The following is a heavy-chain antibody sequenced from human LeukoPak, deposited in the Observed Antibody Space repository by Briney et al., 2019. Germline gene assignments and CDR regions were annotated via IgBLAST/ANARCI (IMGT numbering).Heavy chain of an antibody. V-gene: IGHV1-2*02. CDR1: GYTFTDYY. J-gene: IGHJ4*02. Sequence: ASVKVSCKASGYTFTDYYIHWVRQAPGHGLEWMGWINPNSGGTNYAQKFQGRVTMTRDTSISTAYMELSRLRSDDTAVYYCARVPFGSSGYGTIDYWGQGTLVTVSS. CDR2: INPNSGGT. CDR3: ARVPFGSSGYGTIDY. D-gene: IGHD3-22*01.